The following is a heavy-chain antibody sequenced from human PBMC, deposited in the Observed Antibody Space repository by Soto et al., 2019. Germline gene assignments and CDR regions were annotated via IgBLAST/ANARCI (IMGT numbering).Heavy chain of an antibody. CDR2: MNPNSGNT. J-gene: IGHJ6*02. Sequence: VSCKASPQTFTRDDINRARQAAGQFTDWMGWMNPNSGNTGYAQKFQGRVTMTRNTSISTAYMELSSLISGDTAVYYCARGGVETILGVDDDYGMDVWGQGTTVRVSS. D-gene: IGHD3-3*01. CDR3: ARGGVETILGVDDDYGMDV. V-gene: IGHV1-8*01. CDR1: PQTFTRDD.